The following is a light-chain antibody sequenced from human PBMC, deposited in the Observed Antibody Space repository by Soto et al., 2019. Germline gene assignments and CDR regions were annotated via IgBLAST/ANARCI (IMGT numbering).Light chain of an antibody. CDR1: SSDVGGYNY. V-gene: IGLV2-14*03. Sequence: QSVLTQPASVSGSPGQSITISCTGTSSDVGGYNYVSWYQQHPGKAPNLVIYDVSNRPSGVSNRFSGSKSGNAASLTISGLQAEDEADYYCSSYTGSKTLVLGGGTKVTVL. CDR3: SSYTGSKTLV. J-gene: IGLJ2*01. CDR2: DVS.